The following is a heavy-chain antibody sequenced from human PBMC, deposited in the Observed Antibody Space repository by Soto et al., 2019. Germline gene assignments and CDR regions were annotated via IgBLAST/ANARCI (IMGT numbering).Heavy chain of an antibody. J-gene: IGHJ5*02. Sequence: GASVKVSCKASGGTFSSYAITWVRQAPGQGLEWMGGIIPIFGTANYAQKFQVRVTITSDKSTSTAYMELSSLRSKDTAVYYCERQSSGGRWEFDPWGHESLVTVSS. V-gene: IGHV1-69*06. D-gene: IGHD2-15*01. CDR3: ERQSSGGRWEFDP. CDR2: IIPIFGTA. CDR1: GGTFSSYA.